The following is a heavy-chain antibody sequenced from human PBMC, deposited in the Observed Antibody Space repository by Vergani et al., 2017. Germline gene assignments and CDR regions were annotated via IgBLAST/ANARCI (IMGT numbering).Heavy chain of an antibody. J-gene: IGHJ4*02. CDR3: AKGYYYDSSGNLPFDY. V-gene: IGHV3-23*01. CDR1: GFTFSSYA. CDR2: ISGSGGST. D-gene: IGHD3-22*01. Sequence: EVQLLESGGGLVQPGGSLRLSCAASGFTFSSYAMSWVRQAPGKGLEWVSAISGSGGSTYYADSVKGRFTISRDNSKNTLYLQMNSLRAEDTAVYYCAKGYYYDSSGNLPFDYWGQGSLVTVSS.